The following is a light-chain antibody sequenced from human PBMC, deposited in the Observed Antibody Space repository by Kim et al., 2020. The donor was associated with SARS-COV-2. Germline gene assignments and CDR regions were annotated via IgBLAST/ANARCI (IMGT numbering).Light chain of an antibody. V-gene: IGLV3-1*01. CDR1: KLGDKY. CDR2: QDS. J-gene: IGLJ2*01. Sequence: SYELTQPPSVSVSPGQTVSITCSGDKLGDKYACWYQQKPGQSPVLVIYQDSKRPSGIPARFSGSNSGNTATLTISGTQAMDEADYYCQAWDSCTVVFGGG. CDR3: QAWDSCTVV.